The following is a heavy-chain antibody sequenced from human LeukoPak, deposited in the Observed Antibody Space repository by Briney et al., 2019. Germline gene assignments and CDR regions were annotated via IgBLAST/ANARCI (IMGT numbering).Heavy chain of an antibody. J-gene: IGHJ6*02. Sequence: PGRSLRLSCAASGFIFDDYAMHWVRQAPCKGLEWVAVIWYDGSNKYYADSVKGRFTISRDNSKNTLYLQMNSLRAEDTAVYYCARKRLGYFDSYQPYYGMDVWGQGTTVTVSS. V-gene: IGHV3-33*08. CDR3: ARKRLGYFDSYQPYYGMDV. D-gene: IGHD3-9*01. CDR1: GFIFDDYA. CDR2: IWYDGSNK.